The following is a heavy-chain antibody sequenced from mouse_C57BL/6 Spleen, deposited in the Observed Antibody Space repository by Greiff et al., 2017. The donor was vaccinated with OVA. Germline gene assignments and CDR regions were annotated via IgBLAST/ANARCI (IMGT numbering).Heavy chain of an antibody. D-gene: IGHD2-5*01. V-gene: IGHV1-50*01. Sequence: QVQLKQPGAELVKPGASVKLSCKASGYTFTSYWMQWVKQRPGQGLEWIGEIDPSDSYTNYNQKFKGKATLTVDTSSSTAYMQLSSLTSEDSAVYYCARAYYSKRGIAYWGQGTLVTVSA. CDR1: GYTFTSYW. J-gene: IGHJ3*01. CDR3: ARAYYSKRGIAY. CDR2: IDPSDSYT.